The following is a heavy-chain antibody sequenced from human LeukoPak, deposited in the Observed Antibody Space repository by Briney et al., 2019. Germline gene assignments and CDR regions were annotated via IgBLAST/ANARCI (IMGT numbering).Heavy chain of an antibody. CDR2: IKQDGSEK. J-gene: IGHJ5*02. Sequence: GRSLRLSCAASGFTLSTSWMSWIRQGPVKGLEWEASIKQDGSEKYYVDSVKGRFTISRDDAKNSLYLQMSSLRAEDTAVYYCARGTYMSPNWFDPWGRGTLVTVSS. D-gene: IGHD2-2*02. CDR3: ARGTYMSPNWFDP. V-gene: IGHV3-7*01. CDR1: GFTLSTSW.